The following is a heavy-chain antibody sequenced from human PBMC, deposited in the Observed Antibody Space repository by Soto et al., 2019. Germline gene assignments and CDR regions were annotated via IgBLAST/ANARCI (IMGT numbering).Heavy chain of an antibody. CDR3: ARVRARVGELSLDY. J-gene: IGHJ4*02. V-gene: IGHV4-4*02. Sequence: QVQLQESGPGLVKPSGTLSLTCAVSGGSISSSNWWSWVRQPPGKGLEWIGEIYHSGSTNYNPSRKIRVTISVDKYKNQFSLKVSSVSAADTAVYYCARVRARVGELSLDYWGQGTLVTVSS. CDR2: IYHSGST. D-gene: IGHD3-10*01. CDR1: GGSISSSNW.